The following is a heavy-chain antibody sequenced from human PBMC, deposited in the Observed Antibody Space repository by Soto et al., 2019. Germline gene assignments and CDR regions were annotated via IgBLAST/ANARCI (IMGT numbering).Heavy chain of an antibody. V-gene: IGHV3-23*01. J-gene: IGHJ2*01. Sequence: EVQLLESGGGLVQPGGSLRLSCGASGFTFSSYARSWVRQAPGKGLEWVSAMSGSGGSTYYADSVKGRFSISRDNSKNTLYLQMNSLRAEDTAVYYCAKFSSSWQGHYWYLDLWGRGTLVTVSS. CDR1: GFTFSSYA. CDR3: AKFSSSWQGHYWYLDL. CDR2: MSGSGGST. D-gene: IGHD6-13*01.